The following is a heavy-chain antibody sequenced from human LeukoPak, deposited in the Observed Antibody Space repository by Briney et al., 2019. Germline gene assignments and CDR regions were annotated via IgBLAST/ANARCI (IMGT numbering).Heavy chain of an antibody. J-gene: IGHJ6*02. CDR2: IHYSGST. CDR3: ARDRDGMDV. Sequence: KPSETLSLTCTVSGGSISSYYWSWIRQPPGKGLEWIGYIHYSGSTNYNPSLKSRVTISVDTSKNQFSLKLSSVTAADTAVYYCARDRDGMDVWGQGTTVTVSS. CDR1: GGSISSYY. V-gene: IGHV4-59*01.